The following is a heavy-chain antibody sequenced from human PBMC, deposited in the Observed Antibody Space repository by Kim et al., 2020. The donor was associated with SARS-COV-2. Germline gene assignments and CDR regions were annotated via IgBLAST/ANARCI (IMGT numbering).Heavy chain of an antibody. J-gene: IGHJ4*02. D-gene: IGHD2-15*01. CDR3: ATTRIGTFDY. V-gene: IGHV3-23*01. Sequence: STSYAGAVRGRFTISRDTSKNTLYLQMNSLRAEDTAVYYCATTRIGTFDYWGQGTLVTVSS. CDR2: ST.